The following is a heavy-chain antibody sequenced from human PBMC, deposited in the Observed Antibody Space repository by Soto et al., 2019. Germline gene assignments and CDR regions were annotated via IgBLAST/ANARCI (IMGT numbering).Heavy chain of an antibody. CDR1: GDSVSSNSAA. J-gene: IGHJ6*02. Sequence: PSPTLSLTCAISGDSVSSNSAAWNWIRQSPSRGLEWLGRTYYRSKWYNDYAVSVKSRITINPDTSKNQFSLQLNSVTPEDTAVYYCASSSSWRNGFGMDVWGQGTTVTVSS. CDR3: ASSSSWRNGFGMDV. V-gene: IGHV6-1*01. CDR2: TYYRSKWYN. D-gene: IGHD6-13*01.